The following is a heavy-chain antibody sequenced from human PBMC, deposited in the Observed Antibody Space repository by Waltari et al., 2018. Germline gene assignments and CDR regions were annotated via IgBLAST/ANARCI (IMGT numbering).Heavy chain of an antibody. Sequence: QLQLQESGPGLVKPSETLSLTCTVSGGSISSSSYYWGWIRQPPGKGLEGIGSIYYSGSTYYNPSLKSRVTISVDTSKNQFYLKLSSVTAADTAVYYCARGYYYDSSGYSDYWGQGTLVTVSS. V-gene: IGHV4-39*07. CDR2: IYYSGST. J-gene: IGHJ4*02. CDR3: ARGYYYDSSGYSDY. D-gene: IGHD3-22*01. CDR1: GGSISSSSYY.